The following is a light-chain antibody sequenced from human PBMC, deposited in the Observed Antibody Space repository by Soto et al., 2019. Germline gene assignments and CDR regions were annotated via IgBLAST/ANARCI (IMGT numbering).Light chain of an antibody. J-gene: IGLJ3*02. Sequence: QSVLTQPPSVSGAPGQRVTISCTGSSSNIGAGYDVHWYQQLPGTAHKLLIYGNSNRPSGVPDRFSGSKSGTSASLAITGLQAEDEADYYCQSYYSSLSGWVFGGGTKLTVL. CDR1: SSNIGAGYD. V-gene: IGLV1-40*01. CDR3: QSYYSSLSGWV. CDR2: GNS.